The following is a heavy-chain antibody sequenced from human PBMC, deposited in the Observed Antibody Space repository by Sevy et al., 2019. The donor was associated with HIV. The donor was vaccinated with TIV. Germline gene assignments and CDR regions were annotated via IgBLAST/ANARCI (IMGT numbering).Heavy chain of an antibody. J-gene: IGHJ4*02. D-gene: IGHD4-17*01. CDR1: GFTFSSYA. CDR3: ARAPDYGDYLDY. V-gene: IGHV3-30*04. Sequence: GGSLRLSCAASGFTFSSYAMHWVRQAPGKGLEWVAVISYDGSNKYYADSVKGRLTISRDNSKNTLYLQMNSLRAEDTAVYYCARAPDYGDYLDYWGQGTLVTVSS. CDR2: ISYDGSNK.